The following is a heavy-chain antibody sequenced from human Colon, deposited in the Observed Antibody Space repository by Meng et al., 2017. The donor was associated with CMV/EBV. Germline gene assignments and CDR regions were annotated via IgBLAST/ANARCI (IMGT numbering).Heavy chain of an antibody. V-gene: IGHV4-39*07. J-gene: IGHJ6*02. Sequence: GSLRLSCIVSGGSISSRMHYWAWIRQPPGKGLEWIGSLYYSGSTYYNKSLESRVTISVDTSKNQFSLRLSSVTAADTAVYYCARDLVPTVGAHCGVDVWGQGATVTVSS. CDR3: ARDLVPTVGAHCGVDV. D-gene: IGHD1-26*01. CDR1: GGSISSRMHY. CDR2: LYYSGST.